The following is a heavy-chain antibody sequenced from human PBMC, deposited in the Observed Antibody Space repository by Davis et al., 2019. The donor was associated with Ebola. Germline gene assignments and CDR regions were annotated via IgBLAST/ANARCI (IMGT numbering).Heavy chain of an antibody. CDR1: GYTFTGDY. V-gene: IGHV1-2*02. CDR3: AREGHQLESGSYGY. Sequence: ASVKVSCKASGYTFTGDYMHWVRQAPGQGLEWMGWISPNSGATIYAQRFQGRVTMTRNTSINTAYMEVTRLTSDDTAIYYCAREGHQLESGSYGYWGQGTLVTVSS. CDR2: ISPNSGAT. J-gene: IGHJ4*02. D-gene: IGHD1-1*01.